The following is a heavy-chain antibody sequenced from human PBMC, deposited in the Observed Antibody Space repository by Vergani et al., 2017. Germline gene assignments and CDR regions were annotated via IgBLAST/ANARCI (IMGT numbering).Heavy chain of an antibody. V-gene: IGHV4-4*07. J-gene: IGHJ4*02. CDR1: GGSISSYY. CDR3: ASDISQTENFDY. CDR2: IYTSGST. D-gene: IGHD1-14*01. Sequence: QVQLQESGPGLVKPSETLSLTCTVSGGSISSYYWSWIRQPAGKGLEWIGRIYTSGSTNYNPSLKSRITMSVETSKNQFSLKLSSVTAADAAVYYCASDISQTENFDYWGQGTLVTVSS.